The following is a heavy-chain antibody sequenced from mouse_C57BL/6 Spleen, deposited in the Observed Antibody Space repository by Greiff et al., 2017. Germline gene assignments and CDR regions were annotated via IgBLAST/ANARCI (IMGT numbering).Heavy chain of an antibody. CDR1: GYTFTSYW. CDR3: AREGLRRTGFDY. J-gene: IGHJ2*01. CDR2: IYPGSGST. D-gene: IGHD2-4*01. Sequence: QVHVKQPGAELVKPGASVKMSCKASGYTFTSYWITWVKQRPGQGLEWIGDIYPGSGSTNYNEKFKSKATLTVDTSSSTAYMQLSSLTSEDSAVYYCAREGLRRTGFDYWGQGTTLTVSS. V-gene: IGHV1-55*01.